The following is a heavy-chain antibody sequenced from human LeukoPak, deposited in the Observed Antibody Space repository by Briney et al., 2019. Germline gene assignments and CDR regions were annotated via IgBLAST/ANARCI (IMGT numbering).Heavy chain of an antibody. V-gene: IGHV3-7*03. CDR1: GFTFSSYW. CDR3: ARDHGVIHYDY. CDR2: IKQDGSEK. Sequence: GGSLRLSCAAAGFTFSSYWMSWVRQAPGKGLEWGANIKQDGSEKYYVDSVKGRFTISRDNAKNSLYLQMNSLRAEDTAVYYCARDHGVIHYDYWGQGTLVTVSS. D-gene: IGHD3-16*02. J-gene: IGHJ4*02.